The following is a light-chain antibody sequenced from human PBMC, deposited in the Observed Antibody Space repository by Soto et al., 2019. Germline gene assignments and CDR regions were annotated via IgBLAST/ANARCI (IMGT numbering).Light chain of an antibody. CDR1: SSDVGGYNY. CDR3: SSYTSSSTRV. J-gene: IGLJ2*01. CDR2: EVS. Sequence: QSALTQPASVSGSPGQSITISCTGTSSDVGGYNYVSWYQQHPGNAPKLMIYEVSNRPSGVSNRFSGPKSGNTASLTISGLQAEDEADYYCSSYTSSSTRVFGGGTKLTVL. V-gene: IGLV2-14*01.